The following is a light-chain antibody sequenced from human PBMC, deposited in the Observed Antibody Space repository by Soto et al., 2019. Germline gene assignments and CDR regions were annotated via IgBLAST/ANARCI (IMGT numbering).Light chain of an antibody. J-gene: IGLJ1*01. Sequence: VLTQPPSVSGAPGQRVTISCTGSSSNIGAGYDVHWYQQLPGTAPKLLIFGNYNRPSEVPDRFSGSKSGTSASLAITGLQAEDEADYCCQSFDSSLSVWVFGTGTKVTVL. CDR2: GNY. V-gene: IGLV1-40*01. CDR1: SSNIGAGYD. CDR3: QSFDSSLSVWV.